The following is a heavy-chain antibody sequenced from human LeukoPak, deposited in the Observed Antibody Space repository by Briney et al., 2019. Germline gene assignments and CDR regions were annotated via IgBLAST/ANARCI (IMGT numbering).Heavy chain of an antibody. CDR2: IYYSGST. CDR1: GGSISSYY. D-gene: IGHD3-22*01. Sequence: PSETLSLTCTVSGGSISSYYWSWLRQPPGKGLEWIGYIYYSGSTNYNPSLKSRVTISVDTSKNQFSLKLSSVTAADTAVYYCARVVYDSSGYELDYWGQGTLVTVSS. J-gene: IGHJ4*02. V-gene: IGHV4-59*01. CDR3: ARVVYDSSGYELDY.